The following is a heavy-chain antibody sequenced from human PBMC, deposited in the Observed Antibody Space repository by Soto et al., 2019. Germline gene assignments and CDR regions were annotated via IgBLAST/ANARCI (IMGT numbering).Heavy chain of an antibody. Sequence: ASVKVSCKASGYTFTSYAMHWVRQAPGQRLEWMGWINAGNGNTKYSQKFQGRVTITRDTSASTAYMELSSLRSEDTAVYYCARGKNIVATRGVFDYWGQGTLVTVSS. CDR2: INAGNGNT. J-gene: IGHJ4*02. D-gene: IGHD5-12*01. CDR3: ARGKNIVATRGVFDY. CDR1: GYTFTSYA. V-gene: IGHV1-3*01.